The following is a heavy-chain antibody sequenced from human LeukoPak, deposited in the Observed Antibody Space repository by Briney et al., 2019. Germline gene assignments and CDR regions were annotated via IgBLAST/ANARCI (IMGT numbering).Heavy chain of an antibody. V-gene: IGHV3-48*03. CDR3: AELGITMIGGV. Sequence: GGSLRLSCAACGFTFSSYEMDWVRQAPGKGLEWVSYISSSGSTIYYADSVKGRFTISRDNAKNSLYLQMNSLRAEDTAVYYCAELGITMIGGVWGKGTTVTISS. CDR2: ISSSGSTI. D-gene: IGHD3-10*02. J-gene: IGHJ6*04. CDR1: GFTFSSYE.